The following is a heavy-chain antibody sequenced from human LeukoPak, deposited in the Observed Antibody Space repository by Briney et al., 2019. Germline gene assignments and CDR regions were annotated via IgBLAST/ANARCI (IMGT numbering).Heavy chain of an antibody. CDR3: ARRYNWNRYFDY. CDR2: INSDGSST. D-gene: IGHD1-20*01. Sequence: GGSLRLSCAASGFTFSSYWMHWGRQAPGKVLVWVSRINSDGSSTSYADSVKGRFTISRDNAKNSLYLQMNSLRAEDTAVYYCARRYNWNRYFDYWGQGTLVTVSS. V-gene: IGHV3-74*01. J-gene: IGHJ4*02. CDR1: GFTFSSYW.